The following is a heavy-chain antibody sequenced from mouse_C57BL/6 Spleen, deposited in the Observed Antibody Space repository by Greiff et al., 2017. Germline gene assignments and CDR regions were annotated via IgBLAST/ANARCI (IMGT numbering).Heavy chain of an antibody. V-gene: IGHV1-82*01. CDR2: IYPGDGDT. D-gene: IGHD2-4*01. CDR3: ASDYDDYAMDY. CDR1: GYAFSSSW. Sequence: VKLVESGPELVKPGASVKISCKASGYAFSSSWMNWVKQRPGKGLEWIGRIYPGDGDTNYNGKFKGKATLTADKSSSTAYMQLSSLTSEDSAVYFCASDYDDYAMDYWGQGTSVTVSS. J-gene: IGHJ4*01.